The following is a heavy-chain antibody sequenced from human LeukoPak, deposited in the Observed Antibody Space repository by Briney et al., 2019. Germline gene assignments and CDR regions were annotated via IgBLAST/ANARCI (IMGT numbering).Heavy chain of an antibody. CDR1: GYTFSSYG. CDR2: ISYDGSNK. CDR3: AFYYDSSGYETMNAFDI. D-gene: IGHD3-22*01. V-gene: IGHV3-30*03. J-gene: IGHJ3*02. Sequence: GRSLRLSCAASGYTFSSYGMYWVRQAPGRGLDWVTVISYDGSNKYYADSVKGRFTISRDNSKNTLYLQMNRLRVEDTAVYYCAFYYDSSGYETMNAFDIWGQGTMVTVSS.